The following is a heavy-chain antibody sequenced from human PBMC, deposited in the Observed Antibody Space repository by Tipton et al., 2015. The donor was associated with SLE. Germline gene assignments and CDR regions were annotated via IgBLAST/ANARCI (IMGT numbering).Heavy chain of an antibody. Sequence: TLSLTCAVYGGSFSGYYWSWIRQPPGKGLEWIGEINHSGSTNYNPSLKSRVTISVDPSKNQFSLKLNSVTAADAAVYYCARCGSSLTWDYYYMGVWGQGTTVPVS. J-gene: IGHJ6*03. V-gene: IGHV4-34*01. CDR2: INHSGST. CDR1: GGSFSGYY. D-gene: IGHD6-6*01. CDR3: ARCGSSLTWDYYYMGV.